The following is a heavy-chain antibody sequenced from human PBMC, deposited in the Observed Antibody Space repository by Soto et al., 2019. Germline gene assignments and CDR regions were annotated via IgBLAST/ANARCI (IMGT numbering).Heavy chain of an antibody. CDR1: GYTLTSYG. D-gene: IGHD2-21*02. Sequence: GASVKVSCKASGYTLTSYGISWVRQAPGQGLEWMGGTIPIFGTANYAQKFQGRVTITADESTSTAYMELSSLRSEDTAVYYCARARLHIVVVTAIPAAFDIWGQGTMVTVSS. CDR3: ARARLHIVVVTAIPAAFDI. J-gene: IGHJ3*02. V-gene: IGHV1-69*13. CDR2: TIPIFGTA.